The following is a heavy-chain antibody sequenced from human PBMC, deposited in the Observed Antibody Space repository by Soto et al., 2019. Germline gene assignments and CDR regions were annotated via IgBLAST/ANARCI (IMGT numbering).Heavy chain of an antibody. J-gene: IGHJ4*02. CDR2: ISDDGRNK. CDR1: GFTFSNYG. CDR3: AKDLNAFWSGLDY. V-gene: IGHV3-30*18. Sequence: QVQLVESGGGAVQPGRSLGLSCAASGFTFSNYGMHWVRQAPGKGLEWVAVISDDGRNKYYVDSVKGRFTISRDNSKNTLYLQMNSLRGDDTAVFYCAKDLNAFWSGLDYWGQGTLVTVSS. D-gene: IGHD3-3*01.